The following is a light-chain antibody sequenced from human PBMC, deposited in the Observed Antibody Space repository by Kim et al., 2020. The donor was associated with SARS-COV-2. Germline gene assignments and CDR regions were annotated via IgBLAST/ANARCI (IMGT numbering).Light chain of an antibody. V-gene: IGKV3-15*01. Sequence: SPGETATLSCMASQSVSSNVAWYQQKPGQAPRRLIYGASTRTTSIPARFSGSGSGTDFTLTISSLQSEDLSVYHCQQYDDWPPWTFGQGTKVDIK. CDR2: GAS. J-gene: IGKJ1*01. CDR1: QSVSSN. CDR3: QQYDDWPPWT.